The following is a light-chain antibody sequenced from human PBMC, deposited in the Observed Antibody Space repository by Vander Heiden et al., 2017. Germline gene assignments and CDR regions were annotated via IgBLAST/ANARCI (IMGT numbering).Light chain of an antibody. CDR1: QSVSSSY. CDR3: QQYGSSPRYT. J-gene: IGKJ2*01. CDR2: GAS. V-gene: IGKV3-20*01. Sequence: EIVFTPPPATLSLSPGERATLSCRASQSVSSSYLAWYQQKPGQAPRLLIYGASSRATGIPDRFSGSGSGTDFTLTISRLEPEDFAVYYCQQYGSSPRYTFGQGTKLEIK.